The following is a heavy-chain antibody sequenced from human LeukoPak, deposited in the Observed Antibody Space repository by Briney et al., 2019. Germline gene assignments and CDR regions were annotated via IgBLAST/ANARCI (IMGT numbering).Heavy chain of an antibody. J-gene: IGHJ3*02. D-gene: IGHD3-22*01. Sequence: GESLKISCKGSGYSFTSYWIGWVRPMPGKGLEWMGIIYPGDSDTRYSPSFQGQVTISADKSISTAYLQWSSLKASDTAMYYCATLYYYDSSGYYAFDIWGQGTMVTVS. CDR2: IYPGDSDT. CDR3: ATLYYYDSSGYYAFDI. V-gene: IGHV5-51*01. CDR1: GYSFTSYW.